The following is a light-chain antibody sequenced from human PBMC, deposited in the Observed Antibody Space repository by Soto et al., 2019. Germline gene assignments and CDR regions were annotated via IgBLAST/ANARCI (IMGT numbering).Light chain of an antibody. CDR1: QSVSSSY. CDR2: GAS. V-gene: IGKV3-15*01. Sequence: EIVLTQSPGTLSLSPGERATLSCRASQSVSSSYLAWYQQKPGQAPRLLIYGASSRATGIPARFSGSGSGTEFTLTISSLQSEDFALYFCQQYNVWPGWTFGQGTKVGVK. J-gene: IGKJ1*01. CDR3: QQYNVWPGWT.